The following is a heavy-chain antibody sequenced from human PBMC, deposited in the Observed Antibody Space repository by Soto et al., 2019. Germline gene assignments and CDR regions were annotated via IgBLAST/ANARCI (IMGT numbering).Heavy chain of an antibody. CDR1: GFTFSSYG. D-gene: IGHD6-13*01. CDR3: AKDQLGSSSWYVRVPAFDY. Sequence: GGSLRLSCAASGFTFSSYGMHWVRQAPGKGLEWVAVISYDGSNKYYADSVKGRFTISRDNSKNTLYLQMNSLRAEDTAVYYCAKDQLGSSSWYVRVPAFDYWGQGTLVTVSS. V-gene: IGHV3-30*18. CDR2: ISYDGSNK. J-gene: IGHJ4*02.